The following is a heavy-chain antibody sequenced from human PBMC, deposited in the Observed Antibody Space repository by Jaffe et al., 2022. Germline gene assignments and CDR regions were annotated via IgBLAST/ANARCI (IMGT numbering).Heavy chain of an antibody. D-gene: IGHD6-13*01. V-gene: IGHV1-2*02. Sequence: QVQLVQSGAEVKKPGASVKVSCKASGYTFTGYYMHWVRQAPGQGLEWMGWISPNSGDTNYAQKFQGRVTMTGDTSISTAYMDLSRLTSDDTAVYYCATLGPTTSLTAAGTDYWGQGTLVTVSS. CDR2: ISPNSGDT. J-gene: IGHJ4*02. CDR3: ATLGPTTSLTAAGTDY. CDR1: GYTFTGYY.